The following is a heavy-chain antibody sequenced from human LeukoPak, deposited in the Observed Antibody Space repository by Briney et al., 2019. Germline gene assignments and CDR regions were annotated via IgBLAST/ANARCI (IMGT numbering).Heavy chain of an antibody. J-gene: IGHJ4*02. CDR3: ARTKTWYSSSFYFDY. CDR1: GYTFTTYG. V-gene: IGHV1-18*01. Sequence: ASVKVSCKASGYTFTTYGISWVRQAPGQGLEWMGWISAYNGNTNYAQKLQGRVTMTTDTSTSTAYMELRSLRSEDTAVYYCARTKTWYSSSFYFDYWGQGTLVTVSS. CDR2: ISAYNGNT. D-gene: IGHD6-6*01.